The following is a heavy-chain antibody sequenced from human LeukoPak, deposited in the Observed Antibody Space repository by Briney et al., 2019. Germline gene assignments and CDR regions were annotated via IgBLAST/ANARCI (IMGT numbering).Heavy chain of an antibody. CDR1: GGSISSSSYY. CDR3: ARDPRYGSSWYPPSYYMDV. V-gene: IGHV4-39*07. J-gene: IGHJ6*03. D-gene: IGHD6-13*01. Sequence: PSETLSLTCTVSGGSISSSSYYWGWIRQPPGKGLEWIGSIYYSGSTYYNPSLKSRVTISVDTSKNQFSLKLSSVTAADTAVYYCARDPRYGSSWYPPSYYMDVWGKGTTVTVSS. CDR2: IYYSGST.